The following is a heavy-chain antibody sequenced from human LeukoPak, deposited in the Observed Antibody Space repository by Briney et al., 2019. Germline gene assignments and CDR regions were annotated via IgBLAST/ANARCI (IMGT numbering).Heavy chain of an antibody. CDR3: ARLARYCSSTTCYHFDY. Sequence: SETLSLTCAVSGYSISSGYYWGWIRQPPGKGLEWIGSIYNSGNTYYNPSLKSRVTISVDTSKNQSSLNLSSVTAADTAAYYCARLARYCSSTTCYHFDYWGQGTLVTVSS. CDR2: IYNSGNT. D-gene: IGHD2-2*01. CDR1: GYSISSGYY. V-gene: IGHV4-38-2*01. J-gene: IGHJ4*02.